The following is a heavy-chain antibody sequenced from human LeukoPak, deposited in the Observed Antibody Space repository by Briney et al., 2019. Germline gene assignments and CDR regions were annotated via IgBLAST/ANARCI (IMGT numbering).Heavy chain of an antibody. D-gene: IGHD1-26*01. Sequence: GETLRLSCAASGFTFSSYGMTWVRQAPGKGLEWVSGISGSGDNTWYADSVKGRFTISRDNSKKTLDLQMHSLRAEDTAVYYCAERGAEVGATVAPGDYWGQGTLVTVSS. CDR2: ISGSGDNT. CDR1: GFTFSSYG. CDR3: AERGAEVGATVAPGDY. V-gene: IGHV3-23*01. J-gene: IGHJ4*02.